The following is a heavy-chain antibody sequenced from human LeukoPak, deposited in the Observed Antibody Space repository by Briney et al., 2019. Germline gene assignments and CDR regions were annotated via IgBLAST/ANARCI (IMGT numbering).Heavy chain of an antibody. V-gene: IGHV4-59*08. CDR3: ARRRGYSYDY. CDR1: GGSISSYY. J-gene: IGHJ4*02. Sequence: PSETLSLTCTVSGGSISSYYWSWIRQPPGKGLEWIGYIYYSGSTNYNPSLKSRVTISVDRSKNQCSLKLSSVTAADTAVYYCARRRGYSYDYWGQGTLVTVSS. D-gene: IGHD5-18*01. CDR2: IYYSGST.